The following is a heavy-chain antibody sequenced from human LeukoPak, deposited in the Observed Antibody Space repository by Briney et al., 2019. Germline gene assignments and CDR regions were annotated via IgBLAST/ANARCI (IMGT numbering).Heavy chain of an antibody. D-gene: IGHD3-10*01. V-gene: IGHV5-51*01. J-gene: IGHJ4*02. CDR3: ARWGSMVRGAFQFSSGPDGGFDY. CDR2: IYPGDSDT. Sequence: GESLKISCKGPGYSFTSYWIGWVRQMPGKGLEWMGIIYPGDSDTRYSPSFQGQVTISADKSISTAYLQWSSLKASDTAMYYCARWGSMVRGAFQFSSGPDGGFDYWGQGTLVTVSS. CDR1: GYSFTSYW.